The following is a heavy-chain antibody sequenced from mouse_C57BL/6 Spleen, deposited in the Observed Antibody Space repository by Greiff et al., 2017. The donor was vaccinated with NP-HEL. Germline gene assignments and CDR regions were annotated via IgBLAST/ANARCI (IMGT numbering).Heavy chain of an antibody. CDR1: GFTFSDYY. CDR2: ISNGGGST. Sequence: DVQLVESGGGLVQPGGSLKLSCAASGFTFSDYYMYWVRQTPEKRLEWVAYISNGGGSTYYPDTVKGRFTISRDNAKNTLYLQMSRLKSEDTAMYYCARHAGVLYYYAMDYWGQGTSVTVSS. J-gene: IGHJ4*01. V-gene: IGHV5-12*01. D-gene: IGHD4-1*01. CDR3: ARHAGVLYYYAMDY.